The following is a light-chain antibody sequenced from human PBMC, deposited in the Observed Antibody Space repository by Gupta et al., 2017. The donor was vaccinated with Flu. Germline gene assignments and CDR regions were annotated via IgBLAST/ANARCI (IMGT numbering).Light chain of an antibody. CDR3: MQALQTPFT. CDR1: QSLLHSNGYNY. Sequence: DIVMTQSPLSLPVTPGEPDSISCRPSQSLLHSNGYNYLDWYLQKPGQSPQLLIYLCSNRASGVPDRFSGSGSGTDFTLKISRVEAEDVGVYYCMQALQTPFTFGPGTKVDIK. J-gene: IGKJ3*01. V-gene: IGKV2-28*01. CDR2: LCS.